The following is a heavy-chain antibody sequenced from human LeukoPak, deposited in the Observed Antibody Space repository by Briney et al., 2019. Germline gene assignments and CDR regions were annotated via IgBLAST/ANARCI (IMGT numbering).Heavy chain of an antibody. V-gene: IGHV3-48*04. CDR1: GFTFSSYS. CDR3: ARANDSGYSGISGVFDI. D-gene: IGHD3-22*01. J-gene: IGHJ3*02. Sequence: GGSLRLSCAASGFTFSSYSMNWVRQAPGKGLEWVSYISSSSSTIYYADSVKGRFTISRDNAKNSLYLQMYSLRAEDTAVYYCARANDSGYSGISGVFDIWGQGTMVTVSS. CDR2: ISSSSSTI.